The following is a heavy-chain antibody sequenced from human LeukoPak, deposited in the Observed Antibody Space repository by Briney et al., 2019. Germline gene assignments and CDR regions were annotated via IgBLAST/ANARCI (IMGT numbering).Heavy chain of an antibody. D-gene: IGHD6-13*01. V-gene: IGHV1-2*04. Sequence: ASVKVSCKASGYTFTGYYMHWVRQAPGQGLEWMGWINPNSGGTNYAQKFQGWVTMTRDTSISTAYMELSRLRSDDTAVYYCARDPQAAAGHYYYYYMDVWGKGTTVTVSS. CDR2: INPNSGGT. CDR1: GYTFTGYY. CDR3: ARDPQAAAGHYYYYYMDV. J-gene: IGHJ6*03.